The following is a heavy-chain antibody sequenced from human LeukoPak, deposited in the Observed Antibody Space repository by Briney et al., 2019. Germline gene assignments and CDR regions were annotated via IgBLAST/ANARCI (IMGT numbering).Heavy chain of an antibody. CDR3: ARVNWRYFDY. J-gene: IGHJ4*02. V-gene: IGHV4-39*07. CDR1: GGSISSSSYY. D-gene: IGHD1-1*01. Sequence: PSETLSLTCTVSGGSISSSSYYWGWIRQPPGKGLEWIGSIYYSGGTYYNPSLKSRVTISADTSKNQFSLKLSSVTAADTAVYYCARVNWRYFDYWGQGTLVTVSS. CDR2: IYYSGGT.